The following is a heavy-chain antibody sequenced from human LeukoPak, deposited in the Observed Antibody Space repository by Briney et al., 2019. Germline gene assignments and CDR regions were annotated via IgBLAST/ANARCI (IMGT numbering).Heavy chain of an antibody. CDR1: GFTFSSYG. D-gene: IGHD6-13*01. CDR3: AKDQSSSWYGVDY. Sequence: GRSLRLSCAASGFTFSSYGMHLVRQAPGKGLEWVAVIWYDGSNKYYADSVKGRFTISRDNSKNTLYLQMNSLRAEDTAVYYCAKDQSSSWYGVDYWGQGTLVTVSS. CDR2: IWYDGSNK. V-gene: IGHV3-33*06. J-gene: IGHJ4*02.